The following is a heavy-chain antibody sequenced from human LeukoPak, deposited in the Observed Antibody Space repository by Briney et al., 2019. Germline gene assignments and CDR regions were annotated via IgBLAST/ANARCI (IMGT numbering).Heavy chain of an antibody. J-gene: IGHJ4*02. D-gene: IGHD3-3*01. CDR3: AKGEIAYYNFWSAYSALDS. CDR2: ISDSGGST. V-gene: IGHV3-23*01. Sequence: GGSLRLSCAASGFTFSSYAVSWVRQAPGKGLAWVSAISDSGGSTQYADSVKGRFTTSRDNSKNTLYLQMNSLRAEDTAIYYCAKGEIAYYNFWSAYSALDSWGQGTLVTVSS. CDR1: GFTFSSYA.